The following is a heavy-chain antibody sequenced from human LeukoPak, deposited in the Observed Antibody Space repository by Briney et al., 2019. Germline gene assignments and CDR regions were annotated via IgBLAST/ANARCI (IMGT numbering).Heavy chain of an antibody. Sequence: ASVKVSCKASGYTFTSYGISWVRQAPGQGLEWMGWISAYNGNTNYAQKLQGRVTMTTDTSTRTAYMELRSLRSDDTAVNYCARDGNYDSSGYYSGLSSDYWGQGTLVTVSS. J-gene: IGHJ4*02. CDR3: ARDGNYDSSGYYSGLSSDY. V-gene: IGHV1-18*01. D-gene: IGHD3-22*01. CDR1: GYTFTSYG. CDR2: ISAYNGNT.